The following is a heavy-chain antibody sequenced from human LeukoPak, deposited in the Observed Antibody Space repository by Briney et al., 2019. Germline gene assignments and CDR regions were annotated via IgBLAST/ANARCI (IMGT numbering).Heavy chain of an antibody. CDR1: GGSISSYY. CDR3: ARQTPYSGYHDY. CDR2: IYYSGST. J-gene: IGHJ4*02. D-gene: IGHD3-22*01. V-gene: IGHV4-59*08. Sequence: PSETLSLTCTVSGGSISSYYWSWIRQPPGKGLEWIGYIYYSGSTNYNPSLKSRVTISVDTSKNQFSLKLSSVTAADTAVYYCARQTPYSGYHDYWGQGTLVTVSS.